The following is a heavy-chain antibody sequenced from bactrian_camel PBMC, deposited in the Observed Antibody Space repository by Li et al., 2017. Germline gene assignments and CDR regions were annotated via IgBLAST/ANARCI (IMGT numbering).Heavy chain of an antibody. CDR3: ATAWPRLWVGYFSY. D-gene: IGHD5*01. CDR2: IDRDGTA. V-gene: IGHV3S53*01. CDR1: LSINRLYC. Sequence: HVQLVESGGGSVQAGGSLRLSCEASLSINRLYCMAWFRQAPGNEREGVAAIDRDGTASYAHFVEGRFTISKDNAKNTVYLQMNSLKSEDTALYYCATAWPRLWVGYFSYWGQGTQVTVS. J-gene: IGHJ4*01.